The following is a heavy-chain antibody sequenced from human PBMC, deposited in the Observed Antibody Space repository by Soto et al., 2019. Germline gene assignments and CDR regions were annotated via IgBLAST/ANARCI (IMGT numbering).Heavy chain of an antibody. D-gene: IGHD1-1*01. Sequence: ASVKVSCKASGYAFTDYFVHWVRQAPGRGLEWMGWINPYSGDTNYAQKFQGRITMTLDTSITTAYLELSLLTSDDTAIYYCAREASSSWYNPRNVWGQGTRVTVSS. CDR1: GYAFTDYF. CDR2: INPYSGDT. CDR3: AREASSSWYNPRNV. J-gene: IGHJ6*02. V-gene: IGHV1-2*02.